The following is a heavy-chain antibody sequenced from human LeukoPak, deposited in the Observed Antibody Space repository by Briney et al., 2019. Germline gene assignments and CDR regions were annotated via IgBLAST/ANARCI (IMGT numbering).Heavy chain of an antibody. V-gene: IGHV4-34*01. CDR2: INHSGST. CDR1: GGSFSGYY. D-gene: IGHD4-17*01. CDR3: ARKAYGDWDY. Sequence: SESLSLTCAVYGGSFSGYYWSWIRQPPGKGLEWIGEINHSGSTNYNPSLKSRVTISVDTSKNQFSLKLSSVTAADTAVYYCARKAYGDWDYWGQGTLVTVSS. J-gene: IGHJ4*02.